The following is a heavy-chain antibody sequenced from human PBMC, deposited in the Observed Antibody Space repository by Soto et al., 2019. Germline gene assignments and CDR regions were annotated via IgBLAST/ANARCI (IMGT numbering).Heavy chain of an antibody. CDR3: AKDLSGWYQFDY. J-gene: IGHJ4*02. V-gene: IGHV3-23*01. CDR1: GFTFSSYA. CDR2: ISGSGGST. Sequence: EVQLLESGGGLVQPGGSLRLSCAASGFTFSSYAMSWVRQAPGKGLEWVSAISGSGGSTYYADSVKGRFTISRDKSKNKLYLQMNSLRAEDTAVYYCAKDLSGWYQFDYWGQGTLVTVSS. D-gene: IGHD6-19*01.